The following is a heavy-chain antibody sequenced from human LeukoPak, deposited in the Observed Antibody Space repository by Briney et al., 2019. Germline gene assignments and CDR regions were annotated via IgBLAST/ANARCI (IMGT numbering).Heavy chain of an antibody. D-gene: IGHD3-22*01. V-gene: IGHV4-59*02. CDR1: GGSVSSYY. CDR2: IYYTEIT. CDR3: ARVFSYYYDSSGYFDY. J-gene: IGHJ4*02. Sequence: PSETLSLTCTVSGGSVSSYYWSWIRQPPGKGLEWIGYIYYTEITNYNPSLKSRVTISIDMAKNHLSLKLSSVTAADTAVYYCARVFSYYYDSSGYFDYWGQGTLVTVSS.